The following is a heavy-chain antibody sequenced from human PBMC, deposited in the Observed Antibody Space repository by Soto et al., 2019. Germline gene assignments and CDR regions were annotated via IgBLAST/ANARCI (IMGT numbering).Heavy chain of an antibody. CDR3: AKLFRGSGSHLDY. J-gene: IGHJ4*02. Sequence: GPLRRSCAASACTFNTYGMQWVRQAPGRGLEWVAVISYYGSNRYYGDSVQGRFAISRDNSKNTLYLQMNSLRAEDTALYYCAKLFRGSGSHLDYWGQGTLVTVSS. CDR2: ISYYGSNR. D-gene: IGHD3-10*01. V-gene: IGHV3-30*18. CDR1: ACTFNTYG.